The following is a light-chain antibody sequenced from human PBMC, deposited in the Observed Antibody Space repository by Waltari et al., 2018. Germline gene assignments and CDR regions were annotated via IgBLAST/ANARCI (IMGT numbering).Light chain of an antibody. Sequence: QSALTQPRSVSGSPGQSVPISCTGTSRHVGAFDFVSWYQHHPGKAPKRMICDVTKRPSGVPDRFAGSKSGNTASLTISGLQAEDEAYYYCCSYAGRYTHVVFGGGTKLTVL. J-gene: IGLJ2*01. CDR2: DVT. V-gene: IGLV2-11*01. CDR1: SRHVGAFDF. CDR3: CSYAGRYTHVV.